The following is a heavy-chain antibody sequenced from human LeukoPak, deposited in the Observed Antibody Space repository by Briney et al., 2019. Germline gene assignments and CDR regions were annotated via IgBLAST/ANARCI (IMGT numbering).Heavy chain of an antibody. CDR3: ARSPSRRYCSGGSCYP. J-gene: IGHJ5*02. V-gene: IGHV4-34*01. D-gene: IGHD2-15*01. Sequence: SETLSLTCAVYGGSFSGYYWSWIRQPPGKGLEWIGEINHSGSTNYNPSLKSRVTISVDTSKNQFSLKLSSVTAADTAVYYCARSPSRRYCSGGSCYPWGQGTLVTVSS. CDR1: GGSFSGYY. CDR2: INHSGST.